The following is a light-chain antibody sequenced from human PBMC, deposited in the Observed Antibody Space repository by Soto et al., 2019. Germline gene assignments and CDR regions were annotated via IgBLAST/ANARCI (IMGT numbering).Light chain of an antibody. Sequence: EIVLTQSPGTLSLSPGERATLSCRATQSVTSSYLAWYQHKPGQAPRLLIYAASSRATGIQDRFSGSGSGTDFTLTISRLETEDFAVYYCQQYGNSPTFGQGNKVEIK. CDR3: QQYGNSPT. CDR2: AAS. CDR1: QSVTSSY. V-gene: IGKV3-20*01. J-gene: IGKJ1*01.